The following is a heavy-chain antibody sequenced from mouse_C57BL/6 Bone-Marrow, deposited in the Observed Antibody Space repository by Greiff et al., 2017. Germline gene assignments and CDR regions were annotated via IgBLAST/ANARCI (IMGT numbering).Heavy chain of an antibody. CDR2: ISSSGST. D-gene: IGHD2-4*01. CDR3: ARGRFYYDYDGDYYAMDY. CDR1: GYSITNGNHW. Sequence: EVQLQESGPALVKPSQTVSLTCTVTGYSITNGNHWWNWIRQVSGSKLEWIGYISSSGSTDSNPSLKSRISITRETSKNPLFLQLNSETTEDIATYYCARGRFYYDYDGDYYAMDYWGQGTSVTVSS. V-gene: IGHV3-4*01. J-gene: IGHJ4*01.